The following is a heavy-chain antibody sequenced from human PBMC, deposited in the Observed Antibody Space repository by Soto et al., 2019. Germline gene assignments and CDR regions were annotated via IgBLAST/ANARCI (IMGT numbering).Heavy chain of an antibody. V-gene: IGHV4-39*01. J-gene: IGHJ4*02. Sequence: PSETLSLTCTVSGGSISSSSYYWGWIRQPPGKGLEWIGSIYYSGSTYYNPSLKSRVTISVDTSKNQFSLKLSSVTAADTAVYYCARHAEQLEPGPFDYWGQGTLVTVSS. CDR2: IYYSGST. D-gene: IGHD1-1*01. CDR3: ARHAEQLEPGPFDY. CDR1: GGSISSSSYY.